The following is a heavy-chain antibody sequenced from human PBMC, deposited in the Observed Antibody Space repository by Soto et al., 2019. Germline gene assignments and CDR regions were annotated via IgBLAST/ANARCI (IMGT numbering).Heavy chain of an antibody. CDR1: GFTFSSYG. Sequence: QVQLVESGGGVVQPGRSLRLSCAASGFTFSSYGMHWVRQAPGKGLEWVAVISYDGSNKYYADSVKGRFTISRDNSKNTLYLQMNSLRAEDTAVYYCAKESIAARSLLFWGQGTLVTVSS. J-gene: IGHJ4*02. CDR3: AKESIAARSLLF. D-gene: IGHD6-6*01. V-gene: IGHV3-30*18. CDR2: ISYDGSNK.